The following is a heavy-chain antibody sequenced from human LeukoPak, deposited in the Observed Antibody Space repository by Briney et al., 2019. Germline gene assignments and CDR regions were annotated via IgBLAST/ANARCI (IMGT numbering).Heavy chain of an antibody. D-gene: IGHD2-8*01. V-gene: IGHV3-49*04. J-gene: IGHJ4*02. Sequence: GGSLRLSCTASGFTFGDYAMSWVRQAPGKGLEWVSFIRSKAYGGTIEYAASVKGRFTISRDDSKSFAYLQMNSLKTEDTAVYYCTRVNGSSFDYWGQGALVTVSS. CDR1: GFTFGDYA. CDR3: TRVNGSSFDY. CDR2: IRSKAYGGTI.